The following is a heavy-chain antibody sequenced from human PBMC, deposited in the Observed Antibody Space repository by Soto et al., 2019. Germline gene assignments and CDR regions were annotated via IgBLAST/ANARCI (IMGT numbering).Heavy chain of an antibody. Sequence: QVQLVESGGGVVQPGRSLRLSCAASGFTFSSYSMHWVRQAPGKGLEWVAVISYDGSNKYYADSVKGRFTVSRDNSKNTLYLQMNSLRAEDTAVYYCARDDKGAYCGGDGTPDYWGQGTLVTVSS. CDR1: GFTFSSYS. CDR3: ARDDKGAYCGGDGTPDY. J-gene: IGHJ4*02. CDR2: ISYDGSNK. D-gene: IGHD2-21*02. V-gene: IGHV3-30-3*01.